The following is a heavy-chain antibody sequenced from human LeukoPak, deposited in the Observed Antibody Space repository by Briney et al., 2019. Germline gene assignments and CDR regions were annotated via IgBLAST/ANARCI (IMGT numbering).Heavy chain of an antibody. CDR3: AKDIAYYYDSSGPLFDN. Sequence: PGGSLRLSCVASGFTFSSYTMSWVRQAPGKGLEWVSAISGSGGSTYYADSVKGRFTISRDNSKNTLYLQMNSLRAEDTAVYYCAKDIAYYYDSSGPLFDNWGQGTLVTVSS. D-gene: IGHD3-22*01. V-gene: IGHV3-23*01. CDR2: ISGSGGST. J-gene: IGHJ4*02. CDR1: GFTFSSYT.